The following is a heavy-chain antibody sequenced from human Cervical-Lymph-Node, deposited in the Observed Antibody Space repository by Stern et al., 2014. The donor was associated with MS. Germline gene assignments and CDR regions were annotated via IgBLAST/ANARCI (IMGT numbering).Heavy chain of an antibody. Sequence: QVQLVASGAEVKKPGASVKVSCKASGYSITSYDINWVRQATGQGLEWMGWMRPNTDSAGYAQKFQGRVTMTRDASINTAYMELRSLTSNDTAVYFCARGVGATGGWGQGTLVTVSS. V-gene: IGHV1-8*01. CDR2: MRPNTDSA. CDR3: ARGVGATGG. CDR1: GYSITSYD. D-gene: IGHD1-26*01. J-gene: IGHJ4*02.